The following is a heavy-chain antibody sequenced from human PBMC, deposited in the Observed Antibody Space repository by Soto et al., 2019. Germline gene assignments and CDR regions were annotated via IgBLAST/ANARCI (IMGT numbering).Heavy chain of an antibody. D-gene: IGHD3-10*01. CDR3: ARQGFGELHGLVDV. J-gene: IGHJ6*02. V-gene: IGHV4-59*08. CDR2: MGYNGFT. Sequence: QVQLQESGPGLVKPSETLSLTCTISGGPMNNYYCSWFRQPRGQGLEWIGYMGYNGFTRYNPSLRSRVAISLAPANNQFSLNLSSVTAADTALYYCARQGFGELHGLVDVWGQGITVTGSS. CDR1: GGPMNNYY.